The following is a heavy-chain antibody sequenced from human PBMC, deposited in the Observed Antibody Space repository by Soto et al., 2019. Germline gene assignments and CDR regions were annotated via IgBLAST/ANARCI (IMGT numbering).Heavy chain of an antibody. J-gene: IGHJ6*02. V-gene: IGHV1-69*13. CDR2: IIPISGTT. CDR3: ARVRCFNGLCHTADYGMDV. Sequence: GASVKVSCKAPGGTFSSYAISWVRQAPGQGLEWMGGIIPISGTTNYALKFQGRVAITADESTDTVYMELSRLRSEDTAVYFCARVRCFNGLCHTADYGMDVWGQGTTVTVSS. CDR1: GGTFSSYA. D-gene: IGHD2-8*01.